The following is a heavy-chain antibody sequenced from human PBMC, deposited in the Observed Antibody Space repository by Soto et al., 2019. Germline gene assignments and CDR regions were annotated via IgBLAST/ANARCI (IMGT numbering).Heavy chain of an antibody. V-gene: IGHV4-59*01. CDR3: ARAYSSSDKYYYYYMDV. CDR2: IYYSGST. CDR1: GGSISSYY. Sequence: SETLSLTCTVSGGSISSYYWSWIRQPPGKGLEWIGYIYYSGSTNYNPSLKSRVTISVDTSKNQLSLKLSSVTAADTAVYYCARAYSSSDKYYYYYMDVWGKGTTVTVSS. D-gene: IGHD6-6*01. J-gene: IGHJ6*03.